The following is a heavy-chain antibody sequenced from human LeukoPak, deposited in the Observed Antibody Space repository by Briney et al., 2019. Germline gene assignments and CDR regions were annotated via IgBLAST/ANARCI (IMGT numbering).Heavy chain of an antibody. J-gene: IGHJ5*02. Sequence: SETLSLTCTVSGYSISSGYYWGWIRQPPGKGLEWIGSIYHSGSTYYNPSLKSRVTISVDTSKNQFSLKLSTVTAADTAVYFCARAYRSSWYANWFDPWGQGTLVTVSS. D-gene: IGHD6-13*01. CDR1: GYSISSGYY. CDR2: IYHSGST. V-gene: IGHV4-38-2*02. CDR3: ARAYRSSWYANWFDP.